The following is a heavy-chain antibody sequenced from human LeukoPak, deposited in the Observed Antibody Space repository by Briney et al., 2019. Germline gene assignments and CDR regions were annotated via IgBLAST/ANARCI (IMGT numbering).Heavy chain of an antibody. J-gene: IGHJ4*02. CDR2: IYTSGSN. CDR1: GGSISSDY. V-gene: IGHV4-4*09. D-gene: IGHD5-18*01. Sequence: SETLSLTCTVSGGSISSDYWSWIRQPPGKGLEWIGYIYTSGSNHYNPSLKSRVTISGDTSKNQFSLKLSSVTAADTAVYYCAREDTDMAPGFDYWGQGTLVTVSS. CDR3: AREDTDMAPGFDY.